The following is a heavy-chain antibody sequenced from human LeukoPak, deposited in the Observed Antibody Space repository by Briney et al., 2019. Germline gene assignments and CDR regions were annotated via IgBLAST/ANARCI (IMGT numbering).Heavy chain of an antibody. CDR2: ISSSSSYI. Sequence: TGGSLRLSCAASGFTFSSYSMNWVRQAPGKGLEWVSSISSSSSYIYYADSVKGRFTISRDNAKNSLYLQMNSLRAEDTAVYYCARDFWSGYSLFDCWGQGTLVTVSS. CDR3: ARDFWSGYSLFDC. V-gene: IGHV3-21*01. CDR1: GFTFSSYS. J-gene: IGHJ4*02. D-gene: IGHD3-3*01.